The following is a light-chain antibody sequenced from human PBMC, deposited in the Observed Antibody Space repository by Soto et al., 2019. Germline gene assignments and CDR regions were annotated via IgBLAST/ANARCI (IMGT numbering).Light chain of an antibody. CDR2: GAS. J-gene: IGKJ3*01. CDR1: QSISDN. Sequence: DIVMTQSPAILSVSLGERATLSCLASQSISDNLAWYQQRSGQAPRLLIYGASTRATGVPARFSGSGSGTEFTLTISSLQSDDFAIYYCQQYHSYSPFTFGPGTKVDIK. V-gene: IGKV3-15*01. CDR3: QQYHSYSPFT.